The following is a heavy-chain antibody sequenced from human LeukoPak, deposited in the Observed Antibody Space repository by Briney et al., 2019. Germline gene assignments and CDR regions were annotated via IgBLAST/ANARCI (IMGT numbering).Heavy chain of an antibody. J-gene: IGHJ5*02. CDR2: IYHSGST. CDR3: ARVSYSSGWDRYDSNWFDP. CDR1: GYSISSDCY. D-gene: IGHD6-19*01. Sequence: SETLSLTCNVSGYSISSDCYWGWIRPPPGEGLELIGNIYHSGSTFYNPSLKSRVTISLDTYKNQFSLKLSSVTAADTAVYYCARVSYSSGWDRYDSNWFDPWGQGTLVTVSS. V-gene: IGHV4-38-2*02.